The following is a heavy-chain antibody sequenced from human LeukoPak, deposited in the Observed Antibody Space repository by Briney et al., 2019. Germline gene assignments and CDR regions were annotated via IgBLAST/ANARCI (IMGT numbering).Heavy chain of an antibody. J-gene: IGHJ4*02. V-gene: IGHV4-38-2*02. D-gene: IGHD3-22*01. CDR1: GYSISSGYY. Sequence: SETLSLTCTVSGYSISSGYYWGWIRQPPGKGLEWIGNINNSGYTNNNPSLKSRVTISVDTLKNQFSLKLSSVTAADTAVYYCARGRSSYYDSGGYYYLVYWGQGTLVTVSS. CDR2: INNSGYT. CDR3: ARGRSSYYDSGGYYYLVY.